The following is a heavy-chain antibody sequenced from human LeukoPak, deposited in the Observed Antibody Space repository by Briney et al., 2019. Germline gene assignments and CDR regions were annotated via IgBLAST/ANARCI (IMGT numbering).Heavy chain of an antibody. V-gene: IGHV1-46*01. D-gene: IGHD6-19*01. CDR1: GYNFIYYY. J-gene: IGHJ4*02. CDR2: INPSGGST. CDR3: ARGPYSSGWYGLDY. Sequence: ASVNVSCKTSGYNFIYYYIHWVRQAPGQRLEWMALINPSGGSTSYAQKFQGRVTMTRDTSTSTVYMELRSLRSEDTAVYYCARGPYSSGWYGLDYWGQGTLVTVSS.